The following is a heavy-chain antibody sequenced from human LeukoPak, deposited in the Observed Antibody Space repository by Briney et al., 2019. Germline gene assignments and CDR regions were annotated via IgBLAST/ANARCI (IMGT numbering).Heavy chain of an antibody. CDR3: ARTDSGWYSPPGY. CDR2: ISTSGSSI. D-gene: IGHD6-19*01. Sequence: PGGSLRLSCAASGFTFSSYEMNWVRQAPGKGLEWISYISTSGSSINYADSVKGRFTISRDNAQNSLYLQMNSLRAEDTAVYYCARTDSGWYSPPGYWGQGTLVTVSS. J-gene: IGHJ4*02. V-gene: IGHV3-48*03. CDR1: GFTFSSYE.